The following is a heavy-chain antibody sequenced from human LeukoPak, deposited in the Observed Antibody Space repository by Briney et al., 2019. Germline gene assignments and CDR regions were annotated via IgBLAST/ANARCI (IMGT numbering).Heavy chain of an antibody. CDR2: ISSSSSYI. CDR1: GFTFSSYS. Sequence: GGSLRLSCAASGFTFSSYSMNWVRQAPGKGLEWVSSISSSSSYIYYADSVKGRFTISRDNAKNLLYLQMNSLRAEDTAVYYCARGVNYDILTGYYSSGYWGQGTLVTVSS. J-gene: IGHJ4*02. CDR3: ARGVNYDILTGYYSSGY. V-gene: IGHV3-21*01. D-gene: IGHD3-9*01.